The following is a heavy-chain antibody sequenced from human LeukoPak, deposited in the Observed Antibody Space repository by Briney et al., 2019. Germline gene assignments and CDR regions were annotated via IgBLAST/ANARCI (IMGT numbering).Heavy chain of an antibody. CDR3: ARGKTYYDYVWGSYRLRYYFDY. CDR2: INHSGST. CDR1: GGSISSYY. V-gene: IGHV4-34*01. Sequence: SETLSLTCTVSGGSISSYYWSWIRQPPGKGLEWIGEINHSGSTNYNPSLKSRVTISVDTSKNQFSLKLSSVAAADTAVYYCARGKTYYDYVWGSYRLRYYFDYWGQGTLVTVSS. D-gene: IGHD3-16*02. J-gene: IGHJ4*02.